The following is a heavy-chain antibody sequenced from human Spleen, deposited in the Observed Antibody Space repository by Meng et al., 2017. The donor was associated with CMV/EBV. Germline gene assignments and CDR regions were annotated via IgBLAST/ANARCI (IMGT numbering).Heavy chain of an antibody. CDR2: INWNDEK. J-gene: IGHJ4*02. D-gene: IGHD3-3*01. Sequence: FSVLQLSTGGVGVGWFRQPPGKALEWLALINWNDEKRYRPSLQTRLTISKDTSKNQVVLTMANVDPADTATYYCARAVTIFGVVKFDYWGQGSLVTVSS. CDR3: ARAVTIFGVVKFDY. CDR1: VLQLSTGGVG. V-gene: IGHV2-5*01.